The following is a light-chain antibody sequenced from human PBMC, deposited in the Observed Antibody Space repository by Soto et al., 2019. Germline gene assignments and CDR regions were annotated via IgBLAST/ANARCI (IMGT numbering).Light chain of an antibody. Sequence: DIQMTQSPSTLSASVGDTVTVTCRASQSVSGWLAWYQQKPGEAPKLLIYSASTLQSGVPSRFSGSGSETEFSLTIRALQPEDFATYYCQQSYSTFTFGQGTRLEIK. J-gene: IGKJ5*01. CDR3: QQSYSTFT. CDR2: SAS. CDR1: QSVSGW. V-gene: IGKV1-5*01.